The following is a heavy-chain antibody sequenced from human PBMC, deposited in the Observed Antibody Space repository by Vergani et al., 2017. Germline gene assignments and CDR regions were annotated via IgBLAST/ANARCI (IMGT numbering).Heavy chain of an antibody. Sequence: EVQLVESGGGLVKPGGSLRLSCAASGFTFSSYAMSCVRQAPGKGLEWVSAISGSGGSTYYADSVKGRFTISRDNSKNTLYLQMNSLRAEDTAVYYCARDRKAYGSGSYDYWGQGTLVTVSS. CDR2: ISGSGGST. CDR3: ARDRKAYGSGSYDY. CDR1: GFTFSSYA. J-gene: IGHJ4*02. D-gene: IGHD3-10*01. V-gene: IGHV3-23*04.